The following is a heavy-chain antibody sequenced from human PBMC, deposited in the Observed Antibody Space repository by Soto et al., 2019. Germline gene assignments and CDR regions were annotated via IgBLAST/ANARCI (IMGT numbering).Heavy chain of an antibody. V-gene: IGHV3-23*01. D-gene: IGHD6-13*01. J-gene: IGHJ5*02. CDR2: ISYSGHTT. CDR1: GFTFTSYA. CDR3: AKGAPLLAAGTWWFDP. Sequence: PGGSLRLSCAAPGFTFTSYAMNWVRQAPGQGLEWVSTISYSGHTTYYADSVKGRFTISRDNSNNTLYLQMDSLRGEDTAVYYCAKGAPLLAAGTWWFDPWGQGTLVTVSS.